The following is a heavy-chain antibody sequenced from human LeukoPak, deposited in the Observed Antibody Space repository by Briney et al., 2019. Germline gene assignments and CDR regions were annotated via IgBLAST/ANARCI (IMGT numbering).Heavy chain of an antibody. CDR3: ARDVVRGNSLDAFDI. CDR2: ISGSGGST. CDR1: GFTISSYW. V-gene: IGHV3-23*01. J-gene: IGHJ3*02. D-gene: IGHD4-23*01. Sequence: QSGGSLRLSCAASGFTISSYWMSWVRQAPGKGLEWVSAISGSGGSTYYADSVKGRFTISRDNSKNTLYLQMNSLRAEDTALYYCARDVVRGNSLDAFDIWGQGTMVTVSS.